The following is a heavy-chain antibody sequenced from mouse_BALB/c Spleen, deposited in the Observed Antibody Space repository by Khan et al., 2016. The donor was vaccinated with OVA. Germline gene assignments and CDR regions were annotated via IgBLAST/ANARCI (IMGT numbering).Heavy chain of an antibody. V-gene: IGHV14-3*02. CDR2: IDPATGDT. Sequence: VQLQQSGAELVKPGASVKLSCTASGFNINDTCLHWVKQRPDQGLEWIGRIDPATGDTTYDPKFQAKATITADTPSHIAYLQLISRTSEDTAVYYCGRSNCLWPMDYWGQGTAVTVSS. J-gene: IGHJ4*01. D-gene: IGHD1-1*01. CDR1: GFNINDTC. CDR3: GRSNCLWPMDY.